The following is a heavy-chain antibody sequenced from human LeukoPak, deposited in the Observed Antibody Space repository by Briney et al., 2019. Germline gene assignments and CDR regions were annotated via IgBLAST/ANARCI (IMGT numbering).Heavy chain of an antibody. Sequence: PGRSLRLSCAASGFTFSSYAMHWVRQAPGKGLEWVAVISYDGSNKYYADSVKGRFTISRDNSKNTLYLQMNSLRAEDTAVYYCARGAEQWLYYYYYYMDVWGKGTTVTVSS. CDR3: ARGAEQWLYYYYYYMDV. V-gene: IGHV3-30*04. D-gene: IGHD6-19*01. J-gene: IGHJ6*03. CDR1: GFTFSSYA. CDR2: ISYDGSNK.